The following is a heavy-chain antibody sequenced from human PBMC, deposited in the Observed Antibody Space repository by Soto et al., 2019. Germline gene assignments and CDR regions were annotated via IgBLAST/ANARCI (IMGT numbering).Heavy chain of an antibody. D-gene: IGHD2-21*02. CDR1: GFTFSAYG. CDR3: ATESRSSAVTATRVYGMDV. V-gene: IGHV3-30*03. J-gene: IGHJ6*02. CDR2: ISHDGTNK. Sequence: GGSLRLSCTPSGFTFSAYGMHWVRQAPGKGLERVAAISHDGTNKYYGDSVRGRFTISRDNSKNTLYLQMNTLRNEDTAVYYCATESRSSAVTATRVYGMDVWGQGTTVTVSS.